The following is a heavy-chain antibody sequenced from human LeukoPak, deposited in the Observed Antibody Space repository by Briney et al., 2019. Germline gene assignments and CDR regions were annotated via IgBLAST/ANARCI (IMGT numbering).Heavy chain of an antibody. V-gene: IGHV4-59*01. CDR3: ARVDGGSGWYYFDY. J-gene: IGHJ4*02. D-gene: IGHD6-19*01. CDR2: MYYSGST. CDR1: GDSISSYY. Sequence: SETLSLTCTVSGDSISSYYWSWIRQPPGKGLDWIGYMYYSGSTNCNPSLKSRVTMSVDTSKNQFSLKLSSVTAADTAVYYCARVDGGSGWYYFDYWGQGTLVTVSS.